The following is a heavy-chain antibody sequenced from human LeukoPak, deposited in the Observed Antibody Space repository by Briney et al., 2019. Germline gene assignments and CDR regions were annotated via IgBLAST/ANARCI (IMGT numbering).Heavy chain of an antibody. CDR3: GRNMTAVTTNY. J-gene: IGHJ4*02. V-gene: IGHV3-30-3*01. D-gene: IGHD4-17*01. CDR1: GFTFSSYA. Sequence: PGGSLRLSCAASGFTFSSYAMHWVRQAPGKGLEWVAVISYDGSNKYYADSVKGRFTISRDNSKNTLYVQMNSLRAEDTAVYYWGRNMTAVTTNYWGQGTLVTVSS. CDR2: ISYDGSNK.